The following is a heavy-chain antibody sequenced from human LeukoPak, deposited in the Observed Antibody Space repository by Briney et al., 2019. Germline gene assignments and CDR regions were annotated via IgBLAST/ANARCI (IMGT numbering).Heavy chain of an antibody. J-gene: IGHJ4*02. CDR2: ISWNSGSI. V-gene: IGHV3-9*01. D-gene: IGHD2-2*01. Sequence: GGSLRLSCAASGFTFDDYAMHWVRQAPGKGLEWVSDISWNSGSIGYADSVKGRFTISRDNAKNSLYLQMNSLRAEDTAVYYCARDRGGKYCSSTSCPVDYWGQGTLVTVSS. CDR1: GFTFDDYA. CDR3: ARDRGGKYCSSTSCPVDY.